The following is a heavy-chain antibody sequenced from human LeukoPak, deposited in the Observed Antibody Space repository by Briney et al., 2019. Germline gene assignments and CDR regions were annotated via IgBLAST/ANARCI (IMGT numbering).Heavy chain of an antibody. CDR3: AKDRPIRGGFDP. Sequence: PGGSLRLSCAASGFSFSSFGMLWVRQAPGKGPQWVAFIRSDGRNTYYADSVQGRFTASRDNSKNTLFLQMNSLRPEDTAVYCAKDRPIRGGFDPWGQGTPVTVSS. CDR1: GFSFSSFG. CDR2: IRSDGRNT. J-gene: IGHJ5*02. V-gene: IGHV3-30*02. D-gene: IGHD3-10*01.